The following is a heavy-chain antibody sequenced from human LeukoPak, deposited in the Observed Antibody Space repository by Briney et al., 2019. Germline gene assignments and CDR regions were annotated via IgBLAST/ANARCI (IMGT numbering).Heavy chain of an antibody. V-gene: IGHV5-51*01. CDR1: GYSFTNYW. J-gene: IGHJ4*02. Sequence: GESLKISCKASGYSFTNYWIGWVRQMPGKGLEWMGIIYPGDSDTRYSPSFQGQVTISADKSISTAYLQWSSLKASDTAMYYCARPLIGYSSGWYVDDYWGQGTLVTVSS. CDR2: IYPGDSDT. CDR3: ARPLIGYSSGWYVDDY. D-gene: IGHD6-19*01.